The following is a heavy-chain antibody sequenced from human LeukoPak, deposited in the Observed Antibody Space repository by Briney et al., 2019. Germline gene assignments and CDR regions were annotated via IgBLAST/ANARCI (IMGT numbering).Heavy chain of an antibody. CDR3: AKDSGSGWPWYFDL. Sequence: GGSLRLSCAASGFTFSSYAMSWVRQAPGKGLEWVSAISAGGGSTYYADSVKGRFTISRDNSKNTLYLQMNSLRAEDTAVYYCAKDSGSGWPWYFDLWGRGTLVTVSS. V-gene: IGHV3-23*01. CDR1: GFTFSSYA. D-gene: IGHD6-19*01. J-gene: IGHJ2*01. CDR2: ISAGGGST.